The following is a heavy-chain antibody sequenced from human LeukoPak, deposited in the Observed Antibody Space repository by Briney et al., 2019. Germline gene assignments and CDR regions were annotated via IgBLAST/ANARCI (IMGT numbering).Heavy chain of an antibody. CDR3: ARSRSFYDFWSGYLRFDP. D-gene: IGHD3-3*01. J-gene: IGHJ5*02. CDR2: VNHSGST. CDR1: GGSFSGYY. V-gene: IGHV4-34*01. Sequence: PSETLSLTCAVYGGSFSGYYWSWIRQPPGKGLEWIGEVNHSGSTNYNPSLKSRVTISVDTSKNQFSLKLSSVTAADTAVYYCARSRSFYDFWSGYLRFDPWGQRTLVTVSS.